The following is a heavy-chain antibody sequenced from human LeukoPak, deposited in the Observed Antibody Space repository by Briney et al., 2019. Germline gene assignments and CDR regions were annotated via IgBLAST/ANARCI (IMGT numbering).Heavy chain of an antibody. V-gene: IGHV3-30-3*01. CDR1: GFTFSSYA. CDR3: GGGKHFLVVGGGDLNDY. CDR2: ISYDGSNK. D-gene: IGHD2-21*01. J-gene: IGHJ4*02. Sequence: PGGSLRLSCAASGFTFSSYAMHWVRQAPGKGLEWVAVISYDGSNKYYADSVKGRFTISRDNSKNTLYLQMNSLRAEDTAVYYWGGGKHFLVVGGGDLNDYGGQEPL.